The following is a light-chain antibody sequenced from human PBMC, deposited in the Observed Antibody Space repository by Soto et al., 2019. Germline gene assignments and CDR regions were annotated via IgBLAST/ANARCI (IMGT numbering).Light chain of an antibody. V-gene: IGKV3-15*01. J-gene: IGKJ1*01. CDR3: QQYNNWPWT. CDR2: VAS. CDR1: PSVSSN. Sequence: VMTQSPATLSVSPGERAPLSCRASPSVSSNLAWYQQKPGQSPRLLIYVASTRATGIPARFSGSGSGTEFTLTISSLQSEDVGVYYCQQYNNWPWTFGQGTKVEIK.